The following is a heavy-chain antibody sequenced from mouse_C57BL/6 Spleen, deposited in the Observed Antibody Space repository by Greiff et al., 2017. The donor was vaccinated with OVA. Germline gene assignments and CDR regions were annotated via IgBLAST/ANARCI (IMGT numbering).Heavy chain of an antibody. CDR1: GYTFTNYW. V-gene: IGHV1-63*01. J-gene: IGHJ2*01. CDR2: IYPGGGYT. D-gene: IGHD4-1*01. CDR3: ARSEVGRLDY. Sequence: QVQLQQSGAELVRPGPSVKMSCKASGYTFTNYWIGWAKQRPGHGLEWIGDIYPGGGYTNYNEKFKGKATLTADKSSSTAYMQFSSLTSEDSAIYYCARSEVGRLDYWGQGTTLTVSS.